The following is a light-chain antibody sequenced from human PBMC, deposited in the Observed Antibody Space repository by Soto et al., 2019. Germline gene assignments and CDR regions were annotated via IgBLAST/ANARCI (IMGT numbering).Light chain of an antibody. Sequence: EIVLTQSPATLSLSPGERATLSCRASQSISSNYLAWYQHKPGQAPRLLIYDASSKATGTPDRFSGSGSGTDFTLTLSRLEPEDFAVYYCQQYGSSGTFGQGTKVDIK. V-gene: IGKV3-20*01. J-gene: IGKJ1*01. CDR3: QQYGSSGT. CDR1: QSISSNY. CDR2: DAS.